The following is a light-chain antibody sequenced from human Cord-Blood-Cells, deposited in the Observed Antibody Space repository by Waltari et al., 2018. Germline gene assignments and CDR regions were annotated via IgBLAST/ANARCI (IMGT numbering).Light chain of an antibody. V-gene: IGKV1-5*03. CDR1: QSISSW. Sequence: DIQMTQSPSTLSASVGDSVNITCLASQSISSWLAWYQQKPGKAPKLLIYKASSLESGVPSRFSGSGSGTEFTLTIRSLQLDDFATYYRQQYNSYSYTFGQGTKLEIK. CDR2: KAS. J-gene: IGKJ2*01. CDR3: QQYNSYSYT.